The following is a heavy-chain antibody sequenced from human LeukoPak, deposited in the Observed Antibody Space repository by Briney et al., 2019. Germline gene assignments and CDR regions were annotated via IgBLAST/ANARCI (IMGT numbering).Heavy chain of an antibody. V-gene: IGHV3-74*01. Sequence: GGALRLSCAASGFTFSSYWMHWVRQAPGKGLVWVSRISSDESRTNYADSVKGRFTISRDNAKNTVFLQMNSLRAEDTAVYYCARVRAVAGTDVLYYFDYWGQGTLVTVSS. D-gene: IGHD6-19*01. CDR1: GFTFSSYW. CDR3: ARVRAVAGTDVLYYFDY. J-gene: IGHJ4*02. CDR2: ISSDESRT.